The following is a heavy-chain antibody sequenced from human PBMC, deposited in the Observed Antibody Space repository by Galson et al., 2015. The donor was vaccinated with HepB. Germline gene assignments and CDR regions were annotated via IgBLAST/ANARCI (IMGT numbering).Heavy chain of an antibody. CDR2: INPNSGGT. J-gene: IGHJ5*02. V-gene: IGHV1-2*06. D-gene: IGHD2-2*01. CDR3: ARVGPAAAYDWFDP. Sequence: SVKVSCKASGYTFSGYYMHWVRQAPGQGLEWMGRINPNSGGTNYAQKFQGRVTMTRDTSIRTVYMELSRLRSDDTAVYYCARVGPAAAYDWFDPWGQGTLVTVSS. CDR1: GYTFSGYY.